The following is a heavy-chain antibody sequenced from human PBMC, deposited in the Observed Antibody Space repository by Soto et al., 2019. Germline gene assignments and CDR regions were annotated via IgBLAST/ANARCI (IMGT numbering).Heavy chain of an antibody. CDR1: GFTFSSYG. Sequence: QVQLVESGGGVVQPGRSLRLSCAASGFTFSSYGMHWVRQAPGKGLEWVAVISYDGSNKYYADSVQGRFTISRDNSKNTLYLQMNSLRAEDTAVYYCAKRQYWSGGSCYYYYYGMDVWGQGTTVTVSS. V-gene: IGHV3-30*18. J-gene: IGHJ6*02. CDR3: AKRQYWSGGSCYYYYYGMDV. CDR2: ISYDGSNK. D-gene: IGHD2-15*01.